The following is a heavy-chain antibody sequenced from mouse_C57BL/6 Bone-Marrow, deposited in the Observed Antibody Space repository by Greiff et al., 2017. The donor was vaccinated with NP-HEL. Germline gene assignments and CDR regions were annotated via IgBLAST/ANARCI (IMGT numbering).Heavy chain of an antibody. CDR3: ARGYYYGSSYLYWYFDG. J-gene: IGHJ1*03. Sequence: QVQLQQSGAELARPGASVKLSCKASGYTFTSYGISWVKQRTGQGLEWIGEIYPRSGNTYYNEKFKGKATLTADKSSSTAYMELRSLTSEDSAVYFCARGYYYGSSYLYWYFDGWGTGTTVTVSS. CDR1: GYTFTSYG. D-gene: IGHD1-1*01. CDR2: IYPRSGNT. V-gene: IGHV1-81*01.